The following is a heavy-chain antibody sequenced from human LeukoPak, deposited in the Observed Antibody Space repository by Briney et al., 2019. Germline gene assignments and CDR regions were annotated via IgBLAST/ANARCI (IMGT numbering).Heavy chain of an antibody. V-gene: IGHV3-9*01. CDR3: ARDHQWLGVYYFDY. CDR2: ISWNSGSI. D-gene: IGHD6-19*01. Sequence: GRSLRLSCAASGFTFDDYAMHWVRQAPGKGLEWVSGISWNSGSIGYADSVKGRFTISRDNAKNSLYLQMNSLRAEDTAVYYCARDHQWLGVYYFDYWGQGTLVTVSS. CDR1: GFTFDDYA. J-gene: IGHJ4*02.